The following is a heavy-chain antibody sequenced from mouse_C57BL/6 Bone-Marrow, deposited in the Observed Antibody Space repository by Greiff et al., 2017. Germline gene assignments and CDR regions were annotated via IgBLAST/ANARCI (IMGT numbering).Heavy chain of an antibody. CDR1: GYTFTSYG. CDR3: ARDGSSYGDFDY. V-gene: IGHV1-81*01. Sequence: QVQLQQSGAELARPGASVKLSCKASGYTFTSYGISWVKQRTGQGLEWIGEIYPRSGNTYYNEKFKGKATLTADKSSSTAYMELRSLTSEDSAVYFCARDGSSYGDFDYWGQGTTRTVSS. J-gene: IGHJ2*01. D-gene: IGHD1-1*01. CDR2: IYPRSGNT.